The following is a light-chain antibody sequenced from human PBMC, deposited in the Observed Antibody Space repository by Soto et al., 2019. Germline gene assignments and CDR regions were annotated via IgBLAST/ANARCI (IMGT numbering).Light chain of an antibody. Sequence: DIQMTQSPSSLSASVGDRVTITCRASQGISTYLVWYQQKPGTVPKLLIFAASTLQSGVPSRFSGSGSGTDFTLTISGLQPEDVGTYYCQNYNGAPWTFGQGTKVEIK. CDR3: QNYNGAPWT. V-gene: IGKV1-27*01. CDR2: AAS. CDR1: QGISTY. J-gene: IGKJ1*01.